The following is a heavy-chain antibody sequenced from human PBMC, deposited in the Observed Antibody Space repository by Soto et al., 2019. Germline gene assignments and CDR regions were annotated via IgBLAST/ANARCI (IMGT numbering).Heavy chain of an antibody. J-gene: IGHJ5*02. Sequence: QVQLVQSGAEVKTPGASVKVSCRASGYSFRTHGISWVRQAPGQGLAWMGWISTYEDKTNFPQKFQGRITMTTDTSTSTAYMELRSLRSDDTAVYFCARDLGYCNSSGCFRNWFDPWGQGTLVNVSS. V-gene: IGHV1-18*01. CDR2: ISTYEDKT. CDR1: GYSFRTHG. CDR3: ARDLGYCNSSGCFRNWFDP. D-gene: IGHD2-15*01.